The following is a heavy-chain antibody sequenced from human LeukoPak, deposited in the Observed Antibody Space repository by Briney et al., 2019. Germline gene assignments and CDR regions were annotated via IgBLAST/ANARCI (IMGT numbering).Heavy chain of an antibody. CDR2: IYSGGST. Sequence: PGGSLRLSCAASGFTVSSNYMSWVRQAPGKGLEWVSVIYSGGSTYYADSVKGRFTISRDNSKNTLYLQMNRLRAEDTAVYYCARSRTIFGVVRWYFDYWGQGTLVTVSS. V-gene: IGHV3-66*02. CDR3: ARSRTIFGVVRWYFDY. D-gene: IGHD3-3*01. J-gene: IGHJ4*02. CDR1: GFTVSSNY.